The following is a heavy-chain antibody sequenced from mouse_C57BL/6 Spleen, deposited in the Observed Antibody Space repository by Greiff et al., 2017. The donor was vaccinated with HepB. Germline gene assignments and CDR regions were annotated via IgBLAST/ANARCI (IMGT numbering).Heavy chain of an antibody. Sequence: VQLKESGPGLVKPSQSLSLTCSVTGYSITSGYYWNWIRQFPGNKLEWMGYISYDGSNNYNPSLKNRISITRDTSKNQFFLKLNSVTTEDTATYYCARDQTLDYWGQGTTLTVSS. J-gene: IGHJ2*01. V-gene: IGHV3-6*01. CDR3: ARDQTLDY. CDR2: ISYDGSN. CDR1: GYSITSGYY.